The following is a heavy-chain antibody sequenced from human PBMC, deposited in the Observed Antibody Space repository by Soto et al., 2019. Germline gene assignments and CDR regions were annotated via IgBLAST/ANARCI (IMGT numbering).Heavy chain of an antibody. J-gene: IGHJ4*02. CDR2: ISPDGSEE. CDR3: ARENWFYDY. Sequence: GGSLRLSCAASGFSFEIYWMGWVRQAPGKGLEWVANISPDGSEEYYLDSVKGRFTISRDNAKNSVYLQMNSPVGDDTAVYFCARENWFYDYWGQGTPVTVSS. D-gene: IGHD3-10*01. CDR1: GFSFEIYW. V-gene: IGHV3-7*01.